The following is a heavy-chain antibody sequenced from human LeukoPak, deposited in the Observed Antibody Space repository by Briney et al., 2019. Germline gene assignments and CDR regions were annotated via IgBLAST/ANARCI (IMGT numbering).Heavy chain of an antibody. CDR1: GGSISSYY. V-gene: IGHV4-59*12. J-gene: IGHJ4*02. CDR2: IYYSGIT. CDR3: ARESRWQKGIFDY. D-gene: IGHD4-23*01. Sequence: SETLSLTCTVSGGSISSYYWSWIRQPPGKGLEWIGYIYYSGITNYSPSLKSRVTISVDTSKNQFSLRLSSVTAADTAVYFCARESRWQKGIFDYWGQGTLVTVSS.